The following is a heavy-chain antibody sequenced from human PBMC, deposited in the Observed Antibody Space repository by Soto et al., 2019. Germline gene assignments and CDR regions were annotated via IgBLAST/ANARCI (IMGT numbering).Heavy chain of an antibody. D-gene: IGHD5-12*01. CDR1: GGSISSGGYS. V-gene: IGHV4-30-2*03. CDR2: IYYSGST. Sequence: SETLSLTCAVSGGSISSGGYSWSWIRQPPGKGLEWIGSIYYSGSTYYNPSLKSRVTISVDTSKNQFSLKLSSVTAADTAVYYCARHFQWLQHIPFDYWGQGTLVTVSS. CDR3: ARHFQWLQHIPFDY. J-gene: IGHJ4*02.